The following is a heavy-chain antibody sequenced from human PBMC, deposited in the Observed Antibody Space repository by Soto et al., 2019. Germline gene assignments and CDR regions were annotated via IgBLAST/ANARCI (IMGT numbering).Heavy chain of an antibody. CDR1: GFTFSSYA. CDR2: ISYDGSNK. J-gene: IGHJ4*02. V-gene: IGHV3-30-3*01. CDR3: ARDEDGSGWSNPGY. D-gene: IGHD6-19*01. Sequence: QVQLVESGGGVVQPGRSLRLSCAASGFTFSSYAMHWVRQAPGKGLEWVAVISYDGSNKYYADSVKGRFTISRDNSKNTLYLQMNSLRAEDTAVYYCARDEDGSGWSNPGYWGQGTLVTVSS.